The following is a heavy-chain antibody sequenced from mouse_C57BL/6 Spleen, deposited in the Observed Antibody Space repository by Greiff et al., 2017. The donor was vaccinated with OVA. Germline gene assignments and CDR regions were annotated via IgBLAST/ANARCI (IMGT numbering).Heavy chain of an antibody. CDR3: ARSTVADY. Sequence: EVKLVESGGDLVKPGGSLKLSCAASGFTFSSYGMSWVRQTPDKRLEWVATISSGGSYTYYPDSVKGRFTISRDNAKNTLYLQMSSLKSEDTAMYYCARSTVADYWGQGTTLTVSS. D-gene: IGHD1-1*01. V-gene: IGHV5-6*01. CDR1: GFTFSSYG. CDR2: ISSGGSYT. J-gene: IGHJ2*01.